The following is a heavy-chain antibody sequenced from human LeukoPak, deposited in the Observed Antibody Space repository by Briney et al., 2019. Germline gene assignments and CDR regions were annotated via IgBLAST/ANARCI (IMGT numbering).Heavy chain of an antibody. Sequence: SETLSLTCSVSDNSISTSDYYWGWIRQPPGKGLEWIGYIYYSGSTNYNPPLKSRVTISVDTSKNQFSLKLSSVTAADTAVYYCARPTRIAAEAGFDYWGQGTLVTVSS. J-gene: IGHJ4*02. CDR1: DNSISTSDYY. CDR2: IYYSGST. CDR3: ARPTRIAAEAGFDY. D-gene: IGHD6-13*01. V-gene: IGHV4-61*05.